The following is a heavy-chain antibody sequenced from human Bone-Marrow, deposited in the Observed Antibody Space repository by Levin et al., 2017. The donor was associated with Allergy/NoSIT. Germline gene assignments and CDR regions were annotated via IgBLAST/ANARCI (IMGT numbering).Heavy chain of an antibody. J-gene: IGHJ4*02. CDR3: AGHGRGTLGESHLDF. Sequence: SETLSLTCTVSGGSISTSGYFWGWIRQPPGKGLEWIGSVYYTGSTYYNPSLKSRITISVDTSKNQFSLKLTSVTAADTAVYYCAGHGRGTLGESHLDFWGQGTLVTVSS. CDR1: GGSISTSGYF. V-gene: IGHV4-39*01. D-gene: IGHD3-16*01. CDR2: VYYTGST.